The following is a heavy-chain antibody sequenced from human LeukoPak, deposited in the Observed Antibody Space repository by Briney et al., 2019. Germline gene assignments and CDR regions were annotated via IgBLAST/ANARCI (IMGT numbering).Heavy chain of an antibody. Sequence: SETLSLTCSVSAGSISSYYGSWIRQPPGKGLEWIGYIYYPGSTNYNPSLKSRVTISLDMSKNQFSLKLSSVTAADTAVYYCVGVSGSYSSGDYWGQGTPVTVSS. D-gene: IGHD3-10*01. CDR2: IYYPGST. CDR1: AGSISSYY. CDR3: VGVSGSYSSGDY. V-gene: IGHV4-59*01. J-gene: IGHJ4*02.